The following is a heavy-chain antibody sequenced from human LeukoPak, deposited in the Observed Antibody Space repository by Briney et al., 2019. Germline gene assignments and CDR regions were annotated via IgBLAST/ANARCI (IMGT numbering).Heavy chain of an antibody. CDR2: IIPILGIA. Sequence: SVKVSCKASGGTFSSYAISWVRQAPGQGLEWMGRIIPILGIANYAQKFQGRVTITADKSTSTAYMELSSLRSEDTAVYYCASGVQLERRLSCYYYYGMDVWGQGTTVTVSS. CDR1: GGTFSSYA. V-gene: IGHV1-69*04. CDR3: ASGVQLERRLSCYYYYGMDV. D-gene: IGHD1-1*01. J-gene: IGHJ6*02.